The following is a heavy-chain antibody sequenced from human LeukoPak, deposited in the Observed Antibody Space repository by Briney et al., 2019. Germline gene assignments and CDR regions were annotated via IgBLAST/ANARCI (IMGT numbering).Heavy chain of an antibody. V-gene: IGHV4-59*01. D-gene: IGHD3-16*01. J-gene: IGHJ4*02. CDR2: IYYSGST. CDR1: GASLTNYY. CDR3: ARVSRRVAGYMLMDY. Sequence: SETLSLTCTVSGASLTNYYWTWIRQPPGKGLEWIGYIYYSGSTNYNPSLKSRVTISVDTSKNQFSLKLSSVTAADTAVYYCARVSRRVAGYMLMDYWGQGTLVTVSS.